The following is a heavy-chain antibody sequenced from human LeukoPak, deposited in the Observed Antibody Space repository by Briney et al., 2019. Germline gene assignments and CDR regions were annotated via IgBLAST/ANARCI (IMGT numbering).Heavy chain of an antibody. CDR1: GGSFSGYY. J-gene: IGHJ4*02. Sequence: SSETLSLTCAVYGGSFSGYYWSWIRQPPGKGLEWIGEINHSGSTNYNPSLKSRVTISVDTSKNQFSLKLSSVTAADTAVYYCAASLDYWGQGTLVTVSS. CDR3: AASLDY. V-gene: IGHV4-34*01. CDR2: INHSGST.